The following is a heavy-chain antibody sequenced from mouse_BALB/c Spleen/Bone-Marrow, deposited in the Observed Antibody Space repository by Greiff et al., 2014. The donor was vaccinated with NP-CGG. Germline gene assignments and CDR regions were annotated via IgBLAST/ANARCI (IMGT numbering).Heavy chain of an antibody. V-gene: IGHV1-69*02. J-gene: IGHJ1*01. CDR3: ARRNYYGSHYWYFDV. CDR1: GYTFTIYW. CDR2: IDPSDSDA. Sequence: QQSGAELVKPGASVKLSCKASGYTFTIYWMHWVKQRPGQGLEWIGEIDPSDSDANYNQKFKGKATLTVDKSSTTAYMQLSSLTSEDSAVYYCARRNYYGSHYWYFDVWGAGTTVTVSS. D-gene: IGHD1-1*01.